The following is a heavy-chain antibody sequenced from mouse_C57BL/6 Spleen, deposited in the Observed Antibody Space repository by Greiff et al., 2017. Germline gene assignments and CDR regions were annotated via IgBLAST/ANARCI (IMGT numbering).Heavy chain of an antibody. CDR1: GYTFTSYW. V-gene: IGHV1-59*01. D-gene: IGHD4-1*01. CDR2: IDPSDSYT. CDR3: ARLDSGTAAY. J-gene: IGHJ3*01. Sequence: QVQLQQPGAELVRPGTSVKLSCKASGYTFTSYWMHWVKQRPGQGLEWIGVIDPSDSYTNYNQKFKGKATLTVDPSSSTAYMQLSSLTSEDSAVYYCARLDSGTAAYWGQGTLVTVSA.